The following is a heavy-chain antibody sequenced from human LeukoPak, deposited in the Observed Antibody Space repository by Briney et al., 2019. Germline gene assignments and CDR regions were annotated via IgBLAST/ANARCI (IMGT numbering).Heavy chain of an antibody. V-gene: IGHV3-53*01. CDR3: ARGSTYYDSSGQVPFDY. Sequence: GGSLRLSCAASGFTVSNTYMSWVRQAPGKGLEWVSLIYSGGGTYSADSVKGRFTISRDISKNALYLQMNSLRAEDTAVYYCARGSTYYDSSGQVPFDYWGQGTLVTVSS. CDR2: IYSGGGT. D-gene: IGHD3-22*01. CDR1: GFTVSNTY. J-gene: IGHJ4*02.